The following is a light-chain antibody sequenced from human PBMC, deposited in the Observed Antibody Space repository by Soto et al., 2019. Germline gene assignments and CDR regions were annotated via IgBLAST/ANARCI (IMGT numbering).Light chain of an antibody. CDR2: GNS. CDR3: QSYNSSRSVV. V-gene: IGLV1-40*01. Sequence: QSVLTQPHSVSGAPGQRVTISCTGSSSNIGAGYDVHWYQQLPGTAPKLLIYGNSNRPSGVPDRFSGSKSGTSASLAITGLQAEDEADYYCQSYNSSRSVVFGGGTKLTVL. J-gene: IGLJ2*01. CDR1: SSNIGAGYD.